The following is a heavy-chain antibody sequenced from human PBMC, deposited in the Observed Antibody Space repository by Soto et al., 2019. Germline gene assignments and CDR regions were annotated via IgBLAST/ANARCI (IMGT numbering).Heavy chain of an antibody. CDR1: GGTFSSYA. Sequence: GQLVQSGAEVKKPGSSVKVACKASGGTFSSYAISWVRQAPGQGLEWMRGIIPIFGTANYAQKFQGRVTIAADASTSTAYMELSSLRSEDTAVYYCSRSNYYDSSGYYGNYYYYGMDVWGQGTTVTVSS. D-gene: IGHD3-22*01. CDR3: SRSNYYDSSGYYGNYYYYGMDV. CDR2: IIPIFGTA. J-gene: IGHJ6*02. V-gene: IGHV1-69*01.